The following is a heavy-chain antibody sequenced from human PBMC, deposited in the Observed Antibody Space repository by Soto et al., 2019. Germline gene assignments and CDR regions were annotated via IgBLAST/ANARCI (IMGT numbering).Heavy chain of an antibody. Sequence: GASVKVSCTASGYTFTVYYMHWVRQAPGQGLEWMGWINPNSGGTNYAQKFQGWVTMTRDTSISTAYMELSRLRSDDTAVYYCARSGYYYYYMDVWGKGTTVTVSS. CDR3: ARSGYYYYYMDV. J-gene: IGHJ6*03. CDR2: INPNSGGT. V-gene: IGHV1-2*04. D-gene: IGHD1-1*01. CDR1: GYTFTVYY.